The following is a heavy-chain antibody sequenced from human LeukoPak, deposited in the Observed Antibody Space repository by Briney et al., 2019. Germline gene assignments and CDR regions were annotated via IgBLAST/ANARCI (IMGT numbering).Heavy chain of an antibody. J-gene: IGHJ4*02. V-gene: IGHV3-30*18. CDR3: AKAGSSSGWYGDY. D-gene: IGHD6-19*01. Sequence: GGSLRLSCAASGFTFSSYGMHWVRQAPGKGLEWVAVISYDGSNKYYADSVKGRFTIPRDNSKNTLYLQMDSLRAEDTAVYYCAKAGSSSGWYGDYWGQGTLVTVSS. CDR2: ISYDGSNK. CDR1: GFTFSSYG.